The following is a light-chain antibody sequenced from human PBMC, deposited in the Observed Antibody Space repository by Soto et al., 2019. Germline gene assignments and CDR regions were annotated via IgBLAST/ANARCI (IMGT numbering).Light chain of an antibody. CDR1: QSVSSSY. V-gene: IGKV3-20*01. CDR3: QQYGSSPRT. CDR2: GSS. Sequence: EIVLAQSPGTLSLSPGERATLSCRASQSVSSSYFAWYQQKPGQAPRLLIYGSSNRATGIPDRFSGSGSGTDCTLTISRLEPEDFAVYYWQQYGSSPRTFGQGTRLEIK. J-gene: IGKJ5*01.